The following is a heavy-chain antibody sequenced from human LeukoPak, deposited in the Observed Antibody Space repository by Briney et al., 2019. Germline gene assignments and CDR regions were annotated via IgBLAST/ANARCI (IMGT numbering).Heavy chain of an antibody. CDR1: GFTFSSYG. D-gene: IGHD3-10*02. V-gene: IGHV3-33*05. J-gene: IGHJ6*04. CDR3: AELGITMIGGV. CDR2: ISYDGSNK. Sequence: GGSLRLSCAASGFTFSSYGMHWVRQAPGKGLEWVAVISYDGSNKYYADSVKGRFTISRDNSKNTLFLQMNSLRAEDTAVYYCAELGITMIGGVWGKGTTVTISS.